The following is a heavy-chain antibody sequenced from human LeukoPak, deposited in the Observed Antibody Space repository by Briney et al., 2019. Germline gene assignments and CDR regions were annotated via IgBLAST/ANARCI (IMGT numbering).Heavy chain of an antibody. CDR1: GFTFSSYA. CDR2: ISGSGGST. Sequence: GGSLRLSCAASGFTFSSYAMSWVRQAPGKGLEWVSAISGSGGSTYYADSVKGRFTISRDNSKNTLYLQMNSLRAEDTAVYYCARDGDLVGAYFDYWGQGTLVTVSS. J-gene: IGHJ4*02. CDR3: ARDGDLVGAYFDY. D-gene: IGHD1-26*01. V-gene: IGHV3-23*01.